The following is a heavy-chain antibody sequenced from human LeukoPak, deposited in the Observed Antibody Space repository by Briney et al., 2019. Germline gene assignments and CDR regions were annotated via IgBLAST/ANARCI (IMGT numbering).Heavy chain of an antibody. Sequence: SETLSLTCTVSGVSTSSHFYWGWIRQPPGKGLEWIGSMYYSGSTYYNPSLNSRLTISVDTSKNQFSLKLSSVTAADTAVYYCARQRWQQLGYFDYWGQGTLVTVSS. V-gene: IGHV4-39*07. CDR1: GVSTSSHFY. J-gene: IGHJ4*02. CDR3: ARQRWQQLGYFDY. CDR2: MYYSGST. D-gene: IGHD5-24*01.